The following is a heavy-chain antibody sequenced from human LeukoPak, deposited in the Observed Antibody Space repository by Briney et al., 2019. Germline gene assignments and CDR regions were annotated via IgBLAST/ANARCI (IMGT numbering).Heavy chain of an antibody. CDR1: GFNVSSNY. J-gene: IGHJ4*02. D-gene: IGHD2-15*01. Sequence: GGSLRLSCAASGFNVSSNYMSWVRQAPGKGLEWVSGIYSGGSTYYAASVKGRFTISRDMPKNMVYLQMNTLRAEDTAVYYCARGDCSGGSCYLFDYWGQGALVTVSS. CDR3: ARGDCSGGSCYLFDY. V-gene: IGHV3-66*01. CDR2: IYSGGST.